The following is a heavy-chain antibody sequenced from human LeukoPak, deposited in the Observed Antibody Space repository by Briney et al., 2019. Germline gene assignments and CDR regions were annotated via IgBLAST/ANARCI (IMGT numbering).Heavy chain of an antibody. CDR3: ARASGYSYGYGEYYFDY. J-gene: IGHJ4*02. Sequence: EASETLSLTCAVSGASIGSNIWWNNWWSWVRQPPGRGLEWIGYIYYSGSTNYNPSLKSRVTISVDTSKNQFSLKLSSVTAADTAVYYCARASGYSYGYGEYYFDYWGQGTLVTVSS. D-gene: IGHD5-18*01. V-gene: IGHV4-61*08. CDR1: GASIGSNIWWNNW. CDR2: IYYSGST.